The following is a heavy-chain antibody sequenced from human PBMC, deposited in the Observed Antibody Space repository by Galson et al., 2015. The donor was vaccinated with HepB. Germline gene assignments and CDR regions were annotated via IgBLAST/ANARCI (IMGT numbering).Heavy chain of an antibody. CDR1: GFTFSSYA. D-gene: IGHD6-13*01. Sequence: SLRLSCAASGFTFSSYAMHWVRQAPGKGLEWVAVISYDGSNKYYADSVKGRFTISRDNSKNTLYLQMNSLRAEDTAVYYCARPYRGGQQLVTGTVDDYWGQGTLVTVSS. CDR2: ISYDGSNK. V-gene: IGHV3-30*04. CDR3: ARPYRGGQQLVTGTVDDY. J-gene: IGHJ4*02.